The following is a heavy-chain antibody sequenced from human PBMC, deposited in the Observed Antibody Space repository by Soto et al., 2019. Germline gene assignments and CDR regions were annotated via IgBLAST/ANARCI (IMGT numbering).Heavy chain of an antibody. Sequence: GGSLRLSYAASGFTFSSYVMHWVRQAPGKGLEWVAVIWYDGSNKYYADSVKGRFTISRDNSKNTLYLQMNSLRAEDTAVYYCARDMGYNYSFDYWGQGTLVTVSS. CDR1: GFTFSSYV. CDR2: IWYDGSNK. CDR3: ARDMGYNYSFDY. J-gene: IGHJ4*02. D-gene: IGHD5-12*01. V-gene: IGHV3-33*01.